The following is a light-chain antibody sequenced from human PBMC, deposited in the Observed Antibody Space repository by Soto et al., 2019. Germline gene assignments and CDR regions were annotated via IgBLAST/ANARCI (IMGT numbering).Light chain of an antibody. CDR1: SSDVGAYNY. J-gene: IGLJ1*01. CDR3: SSHSSSSTPYV. V-gene: IGLV2-14*01. Sequence: QSALTQPASVSVSPGQSIIISCTGTSSDVGAYNYVSWYQQHPGKAPKLMIYEVSNRPSGVSNRFSASKSGNTASLTISGLQAEDEADYYCSSHSSSSTPYVFGSGTKVTVL. CDR2: EVS.